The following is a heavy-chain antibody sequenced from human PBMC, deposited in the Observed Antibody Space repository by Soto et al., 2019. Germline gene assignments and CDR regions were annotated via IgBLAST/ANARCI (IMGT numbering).Heavy chain of an antibody. D-gene: IGHD6-13*01. J-gene: IGHJ5*02. V-gene: IGHV2-5*02. CDR3: AHRRGSWYEVWCDP. CDR2: IYWDDDK. CDR1: GFSLSTSGVG. Sequence: QITLKESGPTLVKPTQTLTLTCTFSGFSLSTSGVGVGWIRQPPGKALEWLALIYWDDDKRYSPSLKSMLTITKETSKNQVVLTMTNMDPVDTATYYCAHRRGSWYEVWCDPWGQGTMVTVSS.